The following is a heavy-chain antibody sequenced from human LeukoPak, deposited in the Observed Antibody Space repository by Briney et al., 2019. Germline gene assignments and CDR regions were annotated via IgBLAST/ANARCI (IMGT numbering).Heavy chain of an antibody. D-gene: IGHD3-22*01. CDR3: ATTAYDSSGYYSFPFDY. CDR1: GYTLTELS. Sequence: ASVKVSCKVSGYTLTELSMHWVRQAPGKGLEWMGGFDPEDGETIYAQKFQGRVTMTEDTSTDTAYMELSSLRSEDTALYYCATTAYDSSGYYSFPFDYWGQGTLVTVSS. J-gene: IGHJ4*02. V-gene: IGHV1-24*01. CDR2: FDPEDGET.